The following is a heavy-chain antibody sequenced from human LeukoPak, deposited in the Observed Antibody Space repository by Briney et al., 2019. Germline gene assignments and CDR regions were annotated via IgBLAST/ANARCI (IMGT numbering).Heavy chain of an antibody. CDR1: GFTFSSYS. Sequence: GGSLRLSCAASGFTFSSYSMNWVRQAPGKGPEWVSSISSSSNYIYYADSVKGRFTISRDNRKNSLYLQMNSLRAEDTAVYYCARARELIDFDYWGQGTLVTVSS. J-gene: IGHJ4*02. CDR3: ARARELIDFDY. V-gene: IGHV3-21*01. D-gene: IGHD1-7*01. CDR2: ISSSSNYI.